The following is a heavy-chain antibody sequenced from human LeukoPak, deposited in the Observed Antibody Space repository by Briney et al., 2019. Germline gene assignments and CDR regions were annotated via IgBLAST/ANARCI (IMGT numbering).Heavy chain of an antibody. J-gene: IGHJ6*02. Sequence: GGSLRLSCAASEFTFSSYWMSWVRQAPGKGLEWVANIKQDGSEKYYVDSVKGRFIISRDNAKNSLYLQMNSLRAEETAVYYCAREIAARTLYYYGMDVWGQGTTVTVSS. CDR1: EFTFSSYW. CDR2: IKQDGSEK. D-gene: IGHD6-6*01. CDR3: AREIAARTLYYYGMDV. V-gene: IGHV3-7*05.